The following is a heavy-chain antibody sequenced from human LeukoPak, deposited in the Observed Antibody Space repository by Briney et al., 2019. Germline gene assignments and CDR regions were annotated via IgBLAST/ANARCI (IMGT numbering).Heavy chain of an antibody. V-gene: IGHV4-39*01. D-gene: IGHD2-2*01. CDR2: IYYSGST. Sequence: SETLSLTCTVSGGSISSSSYYWGWIRQPPGKGLEWIGSIYYSGSTYYNPSLKSRVTISVDTSKNQFSLKLSSVTAADTAVYYCARRAGYCSSTSCYAGAFDIWGQGTMATVSS. CDR3: ARRAGYCSSTSCYAGAFDI. CDR1: GGSISSSSYY. J-gene: IGHJ3*02.